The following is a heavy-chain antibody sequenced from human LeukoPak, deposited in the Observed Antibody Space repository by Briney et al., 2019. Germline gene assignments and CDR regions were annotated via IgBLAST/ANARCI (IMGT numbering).Heavy chain of an antibody. V-gene: IGHV4-39*07. J-gene: IGHJ4*02. CDR2: IYYSGST. CDR3: ARGRYTNGSGSYYIDY. Sequence: PSETLSLTCTVSGGSISSSSYYWGWIRQPPGKGLEWIGSIYYSGSTNYNPSLKSRVTISVDTSKNQFSLKLSSVTAADTAVYYCARGRYTNGSGSYYIDYWGQGTLVTVSS. CDR1: GGSISSSSYY. D-gene: IGHD3-10*01.